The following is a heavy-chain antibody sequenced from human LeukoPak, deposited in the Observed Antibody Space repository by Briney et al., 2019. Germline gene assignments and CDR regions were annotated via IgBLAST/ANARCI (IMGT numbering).Heavy chain of an antibody. CDR3: ARDDTSGSFLYNWFDP. D-gene: IGHD1-26*01. CDR2: ISSSSSTI. V-gene: IGHV3-48*02. Sequence: GGSLRLSCAASGFTFSSYSMNWVRQAPGKGLEWVSYISSSSSTIYYADSVKGRFTISRDNAKNSLYLQMNSLRDEDTAVYYCARDDTSGSFLYNWFDPWGQGTLVTVSS. J-gene: IGHJ5*02. CDR1: GFTFSSYS.